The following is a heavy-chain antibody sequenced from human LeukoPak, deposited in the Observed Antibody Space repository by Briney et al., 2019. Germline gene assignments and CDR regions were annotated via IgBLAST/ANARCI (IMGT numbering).Heavy chain of an antibody. CDR1: GFTFSSYS. J-gene: IGHJ4*02. CDR3: ASPYSGSYYMGQPY. CDR2: ISSSSSTI. Sequence: GGSLRLSCAASGFTFSSYSMNWVRQAPGKGLEWVSYISSSSSTIYYADSVKGRFTISRDNAKNSLYLQMNSLRAEDTAVYYCASPYSGSYYMGQPYWGQGTLVTVSS. V-gene: IGHV3-48*04. D-gene: IGHD3-10*01.